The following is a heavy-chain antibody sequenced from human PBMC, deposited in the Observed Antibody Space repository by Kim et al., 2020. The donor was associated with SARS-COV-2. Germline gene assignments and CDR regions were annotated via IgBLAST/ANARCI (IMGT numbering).Heavy chain of an antibody. CDR3: ARVSITMVRGVTHPYNFDY. D-gene: IGHD3-10*01. J-gene: IGHJ4*02. CDR1: GFTFSSYG. CDR2: ISYDGSNK. Sequence: GGSLRLSCAASGFTFSSYGMHWVRQAPGKGLEWVAVISYDGSNKYYADSVKGRFTISRDNSKNTLYLQMNSLRAEDTAVYYCARVSITMVRGVTHPYNFDYWGQGTLVTVSS. V-gene: IGHV3-33*05.